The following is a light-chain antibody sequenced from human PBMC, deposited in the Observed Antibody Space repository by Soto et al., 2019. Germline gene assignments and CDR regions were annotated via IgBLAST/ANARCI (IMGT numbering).Light chain of an antibody. CDR2: DAS. Sequence: DIQLTQSPSLLSASVGDRVTITCRASQGISTYLAWYQQKPGKAPKLLIYDASTLERGVPSRFSGSGSGTEFTLTISSLQPEDFATYYCQQLNGYLALTFGGGTTMEIK. CDR3: QQLNGYLALT. J-gene: IGKJ4*01. CDR1: QGISTY. V-gene: IGKV1-9*01.